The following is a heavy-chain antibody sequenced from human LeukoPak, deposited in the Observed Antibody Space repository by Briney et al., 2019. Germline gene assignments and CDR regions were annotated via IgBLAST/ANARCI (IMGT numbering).Heavy chain of an antibody. D-gene: IGHD2-2*01. CDR3: ARETRDRYCSSTSCSNYYFDY. CDR1: GYTFTSYY. CDR2: INPSGGST. V-gene: IGHV1-46*01. Sequence: ASVKVSCKASGYTFTSYYMHWVRQAPGQGLEWMGIINPSGGSTSYAQKFQGRVTMTRDTSTSTVYMELSSLRSEDTAVYYCARETRDRYCSSTSCSNYYFDYWGQGTLVTVSS. J-gene: IGHJ4*02.